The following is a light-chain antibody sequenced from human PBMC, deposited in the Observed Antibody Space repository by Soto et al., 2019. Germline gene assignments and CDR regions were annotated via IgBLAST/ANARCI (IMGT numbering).Light chain of an antibody. CDR3: SSYTDFRPGV. CDR1: GSDVGGYNY. CDR2: EVT. Sequence: QSVLTQPASVSGSPGQSITISCSGTGSDVGGYNYVSWYQQHPGRAPKLMIYEVTNRPSGVSDRFSGSKSGNTASLTISGLQPEDEADYYCSSYTDFRPGVFGGGTKLTVL. J-gene: IGLJ3*02. V-gene: IGLV2-14*03.